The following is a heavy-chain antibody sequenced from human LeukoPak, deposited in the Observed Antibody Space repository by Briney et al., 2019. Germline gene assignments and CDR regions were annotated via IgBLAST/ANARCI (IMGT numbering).Heavy chain of an antibody. D-gene: IGHD2-15*01. Sequence: GSLRLSCATSGFTFSGYDINWVRQPPGKGLEWIGSIYYSGSTYYNPSLKSRVTISVDTSKNQFSLKLSSVTAADTAVYYCARGGGDEDIVVVVAATIFDYWGQGTLVTVSS. V-gene: IGHV4-34*01. CDR3: ARGGGDEDIVVVVAATIFDY. J-gene: IGHJ4*02. CDR2: IYYSGST. CDR1: GFTFSGYD.